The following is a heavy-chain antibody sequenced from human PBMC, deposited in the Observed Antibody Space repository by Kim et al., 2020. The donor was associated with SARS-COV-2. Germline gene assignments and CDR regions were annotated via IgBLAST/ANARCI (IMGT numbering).Heavy chain of an antibody. CDR3: ARDLGSGSYYGLNY. V-gene: IGHV4-30-2*04. J-gene: IGHJ4*02. D-gene: IGHD1-26*01. Sequence: PPLKSRVTITVDTSKNQFSLKLSSVTAADTAVYYCARDLGSGSYYGLNYWGQGTLVTVSS.